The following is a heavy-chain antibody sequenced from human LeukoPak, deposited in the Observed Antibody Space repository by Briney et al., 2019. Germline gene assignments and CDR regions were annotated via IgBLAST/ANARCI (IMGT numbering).Heavy chain of an antibody. J-gene: IGHJ5*02. CDR1: GFTFSSYS. CDR3: AKDRPSPGDTAMVPNWFDP. V-gene: IGHV3-23*01. CDR2: ISGSGGST. D-gene: IGHD5-18*01. Sequence: GGSLRLSCAASGFTFSSYSMNWVRQAPGKGLEWVSAISGSGGSTYYADSVKGRFTISRDNSKNTLYLQMNSLRAEDTAVYYCAKDRPSPGDTAMVPNWFDPWGQGTLVTVSS.